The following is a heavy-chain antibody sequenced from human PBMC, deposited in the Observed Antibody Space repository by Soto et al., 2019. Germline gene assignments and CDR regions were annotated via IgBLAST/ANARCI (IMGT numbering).Heavy chain of an antibody. D-gene: IGHD2-15*01. CDR3: ARRFCSGGSCSPSGSYNGIGV. Sequence: SQTLSLTCAISRDSVSSNSAAWNWIRQSPSRGLEWLGRTYYRSKWYNDYATSMKSRITINPDTSKNQFSPQLNSVTPEDTAVYYCARRFCSGGSCSPSGSYNGIGVWGQGTTVTVSS. J-gene: IGHJ6*02. CDR1: RDSVSSNSAA. CDR2: TYYRSKWYN. V-gene: IGHV6-1*01.